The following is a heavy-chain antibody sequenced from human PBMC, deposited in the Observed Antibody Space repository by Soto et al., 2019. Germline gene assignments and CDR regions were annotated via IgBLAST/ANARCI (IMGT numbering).Heavy chain of an antibody. Sequence: PSETLSLTCAVYGGSFSGYYWSWIRQPPGKGLEWIGEINHSGSTNYNPSLKGRVTISVDTSKNQFSLKLSSVTAADTAVYYCARRRIAARSYYMDVWGKGTTVTVSS. CDR2: INHSGST. CDR1: GGSFSGYY. V-gene: IGHV4-34*01. CDR3: ARRRIAARSYYMDV. J-gene: IGHJ6*03. D-gene: IGHD6-6*01.